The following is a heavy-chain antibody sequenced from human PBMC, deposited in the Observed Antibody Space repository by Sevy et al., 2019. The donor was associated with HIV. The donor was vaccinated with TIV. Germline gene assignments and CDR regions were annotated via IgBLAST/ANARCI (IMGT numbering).Heavy chain of an antibody. Sequence: GGSLRLSCAASGFTVSSNYMSWVRQAPGKGLEWVSVIYSGCSTYYADSVKGRFTISRDNSKNTLYLQMNSLRAEDTAVYYCATPNPYYYDSRGYYYSFNYWGQGSLVTVSS. J-gene: IGHJ4*02. CDR1: GFTVSSNY. D-gene: IGHD3-22*01. CDR2: IYSGCST. CDR3: ATPNPYYYDSRGYYYSFNY. V-gene: IGHV3-53*01.